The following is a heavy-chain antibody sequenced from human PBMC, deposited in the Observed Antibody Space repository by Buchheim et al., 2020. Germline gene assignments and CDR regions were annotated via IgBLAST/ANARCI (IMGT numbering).Heavy chain of an antibody. J-gene: IGHJ6*02. CDR2: IYDRGST. D-gene: IGHD2-2*01. CDR3: ARDALPKKDIVVVPAAMRNWYYYGMDV. Sequence: QLQLQESGPGLVKPSETLSLTCTVSGGSISSSSYYWGWIRQPPGKGLEWIGSIYDRGSTYYNPSLKSRVTIAGDKSKHQISLKLSSVTAADTAVYYCARDALPKKDIVVVPAAMRNWYYYGMDVWGQGTT. V-gene: IGHV4-39*07. CDR1: GGSISSSSYY.